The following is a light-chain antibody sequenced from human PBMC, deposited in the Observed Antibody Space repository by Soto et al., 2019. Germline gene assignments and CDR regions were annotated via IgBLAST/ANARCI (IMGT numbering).Light chain of an antibody. CDR3: QQYDNWPLT. J-gene: IGKJ4*01. V-gene: IGKV3D-15*01. Sequence: EIVMTQSPATLSVSPGERATLSCRASQSVDSNLAWYQQKPGQAPRLLIFGASTRATGIPAMFSGSGSGTDFTLTISSLQSEDFGVYFCQQYDNWPLTFGGGTKVEIK. CDR1: QSVDSN. CDR2: GAS.